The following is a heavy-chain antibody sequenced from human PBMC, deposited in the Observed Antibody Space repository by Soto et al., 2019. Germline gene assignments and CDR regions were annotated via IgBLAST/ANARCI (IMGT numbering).Heavy chain of an antibody. Sequence: QVQLVESGGGVVQPGRSLRLSCAASGFTFSSYAMHWVRQAPGKGLEWVAVLSFDGGNKYYADSVKVRFTISRDNSKNTLYLQMNSLRDEDTAVYYCARAQCELLPTDYWGQGTLVTVSS. CDR1: GFTFSSYA. J-gene: IGHJ4*02. V-gene: IGHV3-30-3*01. D-gene: IGHD1-26*01. CDR2: LSFDGGNK. CDR3: ARAQCELLPTDY.